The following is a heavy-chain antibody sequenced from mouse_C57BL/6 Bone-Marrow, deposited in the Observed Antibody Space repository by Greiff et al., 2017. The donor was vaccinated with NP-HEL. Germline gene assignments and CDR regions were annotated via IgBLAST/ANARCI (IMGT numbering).Heavy chain of an antibody. CDR2: IDPSDSYT. V-gene: IGHV1-69*01. CDR1: GYTFTSYW. CDR3: ARSGDGYLPWLAC. Sequence: QVQLQQPGAELVMPGASVKLSCKASGYTFTSYWMHWVKQRPGQGLEWIGEIDPSDSYTNYNQKFKGQSTLTVDKSSSTASMQLSSLTSEDSAVYYCARSGDGYLPWLACWGQGTLVTVSA. J-gene: IGHJ3*01. D-gene: IGHD2-3*01.